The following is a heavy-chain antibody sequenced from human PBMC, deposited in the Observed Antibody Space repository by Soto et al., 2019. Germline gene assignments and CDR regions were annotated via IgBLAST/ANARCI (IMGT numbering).Heavy chain of an antibody. CDR2: VYYSVST. Sequence: TLSLTCTVSGGSISSGGYYWSWIRQHPGKGLEWIGYVYYSVSTYYNPSLKSRVTISVDTSKNQFSLKLTSVTAEDTEVYYCARSFLIDLNIMGYFDYWCQAILVXVS. J-gene: IGHJ4*02. D-gene: IGHD3-16*01. CDR3: ARSFLIDLNIMGYFDY. CDR1: GGSISSGGYY. V-gene: IGHV4-31*03.